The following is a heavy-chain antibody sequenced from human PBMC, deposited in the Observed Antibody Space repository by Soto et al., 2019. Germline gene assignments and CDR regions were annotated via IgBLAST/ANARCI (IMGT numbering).Heavy chain of an antibody. Sequence: PGGSLRLSCAASGFTVSSSYLTWVRQAPGKGLEWVAILYTGTDTVYADSVKGRFTISRDSSKNTLYLQMHSLRAEDTAMYFCASSRYTGTYSGRFLDYWGKGSLVNVYS. J-gene: IGHJ4*02. CDR2: LYTGTDT. D-gene: IGHD1-26*01. CDR1: GFTVSSSY. V-gene: IGHV3-53*01. CDR3: ASSRYTGTYSGRFLDY.